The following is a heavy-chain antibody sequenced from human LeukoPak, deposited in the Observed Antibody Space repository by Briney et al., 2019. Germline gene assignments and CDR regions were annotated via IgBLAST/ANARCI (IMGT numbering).Heavy chain of an antibody. V-gene: IGHV3-21*01. CDR2: ISSSSSYI. Sequence: GGSLRLSCAASGFTFSSYSMNWVRQAPGKGLEWVSSISSSSSYIYYADSVKGRFTISRDNAKNSLYLQMNSLRAEDTAVYYCARDPGYDFWSGYLFQHWGQGTLVTVSS. D-gene: IGHD3-3*01. J-gene: IGHJ1*01. CDR3: ARDPGYDFWSGYLFQH. CDR1: GFTFSSYS.